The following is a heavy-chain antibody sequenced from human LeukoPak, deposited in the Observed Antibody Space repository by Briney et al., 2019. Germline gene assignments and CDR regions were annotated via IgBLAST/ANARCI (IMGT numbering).Heavy chain of an antibody. J-gene: IGHJ4*02. Sequence: SETLSLTCTVSGGSISSFFWSWIRQPPGKGLEWIGYVHSRGSTKYNPSLKSRLIISVDVSKNQFSLKLRSVRVADTAVYYCARLAPGNYDILTGDPKVVFDYWGQGALVTVSS. V-gene: IGHV4-59*01. CDR2: VHSRGST. CDR1: GGSISSFF. CDR3: ARLAPGNYDILTGDPKVVFDY. D-gene: IGHD3-9*01.